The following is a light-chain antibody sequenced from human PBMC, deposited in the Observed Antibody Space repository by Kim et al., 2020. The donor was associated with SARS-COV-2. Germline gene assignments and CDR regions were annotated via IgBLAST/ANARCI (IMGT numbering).Light chain of an antibody. CDR3: QQYYSAPYT. Sequence: SASGGDRVTITCRASQGISSSLAWYQHKPGKAPKLLLYAASRLESGVPSRFSGSGSGTDYTLTVSSLQPEDFATYYCQQYYSAPYTFGQGTKLEI. CDR2: AAS. CDR1: QGISSS. J-gene: IGKJ2*01. V-gene: IGKV1-NL1*01.